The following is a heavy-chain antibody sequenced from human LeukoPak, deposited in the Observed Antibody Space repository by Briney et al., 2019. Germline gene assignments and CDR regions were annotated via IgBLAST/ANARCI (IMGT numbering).Heavy chain of an antibody. CDR1: GFTVSGNY. CDR3: TRALTAYFYDRYYFDY. D-gene: IGHD3-22*01. CDR2: IYSGGST. V-gene: IGHV3-66*01. Sequence: GGSLRLSCAASGFTVSGNYMTWVRQAPGKGLECVSVIYSGGSTYYADSVEGRFTISRDNSKNTLYLHMNSLKTEDTAVYYCTRALTAYFYDRYYFDYWGQGTLVTVSS. J-gene: IGHJ4*02.